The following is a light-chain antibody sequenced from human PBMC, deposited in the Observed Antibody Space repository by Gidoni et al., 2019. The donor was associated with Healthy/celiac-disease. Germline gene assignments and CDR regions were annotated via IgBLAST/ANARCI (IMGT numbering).Light chain of an antibody. CDR2: GNS. V-gene: IGLV1-40*01. CDR3: QSYDSSLSRGV. CDR1: SSNIGAGYD. J-gene: IGLJ1*01. Sequence: QSVLTQPPSVSGPPGQSVTISCTGSSSNIGAGYDVHWYQQLPGTAPKLLIYGNSNRPSGVPDRFSSSKSGTSASLAITGLQAEDEADYYCQSYDSSLSRGVFGTGTKVTVL.